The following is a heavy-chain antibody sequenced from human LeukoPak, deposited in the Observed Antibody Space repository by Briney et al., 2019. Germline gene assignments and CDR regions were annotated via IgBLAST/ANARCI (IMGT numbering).Heavy chain of an antibody. Sequence: GGSLILSCAASGFTFSSYAMSWVRQAPGKGLEWVSAISGSGGSTYYADSVKGRFTISRDNSKNTLYLQMNSLRAEDTAVYYCAKREEGITIFGVVTPNWFDPWGQGTLVTVSS. V-gene: IGHV3-23*01. CDR1: GFTFSSYA. J-gene: IGHJ5*02. CDR3: AKREEGITIFGVVTPNWFDP. CDR2: ISGSGGST. D-gene: IGHD3-3*01.